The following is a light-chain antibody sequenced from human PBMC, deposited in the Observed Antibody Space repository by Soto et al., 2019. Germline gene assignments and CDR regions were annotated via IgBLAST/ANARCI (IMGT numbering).Light chain of an antibody. J-gene: IGKJ5*01. CDR2: ASS. Sequence: DIQLTQSPSFLSASVGDRVTITLRASQGISSYLAWYQQKPGKAPKLLIYASSTLQSGVPSMFSGSGSGTEYTLTLSSPQPEELATYDCQWFNSYPITCGQGTRLESK. V-gene: IGKV1-9*01. CDR1: QGISSY. CDR3: QWFNSYPIT.